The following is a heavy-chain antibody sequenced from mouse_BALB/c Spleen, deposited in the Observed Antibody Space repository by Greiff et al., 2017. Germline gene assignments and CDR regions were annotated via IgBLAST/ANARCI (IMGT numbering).Heavy chain of an antibody. CDR1: GYAFTSYN. D-gene: IGHD2-1*01. J-gene: IGHJ4*01. Sequence: EVQLQQSGPELVKPGASVKVSCKASGYAFTSYNMYWVKQSHGKSLEWIGYIDPYNGGTSYNQKFKGKATLTVDKSSSTAYMHLNSLTSEDSAVYYCAREGYGNSSYYYAMDYWGQGTSVTVSS. CDR3: AREGYGNSSYYYAMDY. V-gene: IGHV1S135*01. CDR2: IDPYNGGT.